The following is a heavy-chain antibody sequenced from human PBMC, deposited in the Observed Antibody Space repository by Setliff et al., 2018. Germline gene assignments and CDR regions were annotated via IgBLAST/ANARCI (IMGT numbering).Heavy chain of an antibody. V-gene: IGHV3-11*04. CDR2: ISGSGTTI. J-gene: IGHJ3*02. CDR1: GFTFSDYY. CDR3: AREVVGAPSAFDI. D-gene: IGHD1-26*01. Sequence: GGSLRLSCAASGFTFSDYYMSWIRQAPGRGLEWVSYISGSGTTIYYADSVKGRFTISRDNARDSLFLQMNTLRAEDTAVYYCAREVVGAPSAFDIWGQGTMVTVSS.